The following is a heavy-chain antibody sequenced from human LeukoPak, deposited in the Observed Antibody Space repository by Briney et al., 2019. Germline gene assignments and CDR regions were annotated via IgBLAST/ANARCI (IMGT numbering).Heavy chain of an antibody. J-gene: IGHJ4*02. CDR3: AKEGFPSYYREEPGGLDY. CDR2: ISYDGSNK. Sequence: GRSLRLSCAASGFTFSSYGMHWVRQAPGKGLEWVAVISYDGSNKYYADSVKGRFTISRDNSKNTLYLQMNSLRAEDTAVYYCAKEGFPSYYREEPGGLDYWGQGTLVTVSS. CDR1: GFTFSSYG. D-gene: IGHD1-26*01. V-gene: IGHV3-30*18.